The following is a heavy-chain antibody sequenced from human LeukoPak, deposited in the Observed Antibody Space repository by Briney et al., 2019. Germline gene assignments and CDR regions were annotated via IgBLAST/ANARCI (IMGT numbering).Heavy chain of an antibody. J-gene: IGHJ4*02. CDR1: GFTFSRYA. CDR3: AKDVKAGSGDYYFDY. Sequence: GGSLRLSCAAPGFTFSRYARKWAPQAPGKGLEWVSTVSVSGGITYYADSVKGRFTISRDNSENTLYLQMNSLRAEDTAVYYCAKDVKAGSGDYYFDYWGQGTLVTVSS. V-gene: IGHV3-23*01. CDR2: VSVSGGIT. D-gene: IGHD3-3*01.